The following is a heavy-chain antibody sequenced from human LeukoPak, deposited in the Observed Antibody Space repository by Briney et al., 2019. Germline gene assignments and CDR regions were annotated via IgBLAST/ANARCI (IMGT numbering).Heavy chain of an antibody. J-gene: IGHJ4*02. V-gene: IGHV3-53*05. CDR3: ARDLSGSYMSDY. D-gene: IGHD3-10*01. CDR2: IYNDGST. Sequence: GGSLRLSCAASGLTVSSSYMSWVRQAPGKGLEWVSIIYNDGSTYYADSMKGRFTISRDNSKNTLYLQMNSLADEDTAVYYCARDLSGSYMSDYWGQGTLVTVSS. CDR1: GLTVSSSY.